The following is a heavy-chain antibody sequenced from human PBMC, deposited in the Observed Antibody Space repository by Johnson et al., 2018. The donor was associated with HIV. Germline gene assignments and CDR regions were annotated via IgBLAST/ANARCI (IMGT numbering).Heavy chain of an antibody. CDR2: INEDGSEE. J-gene: IGHJ3*02. CDR3: ARDGVYSSPWDALDI. D-gene: IGHD6-13*01. Sequence: MQLVESGGDLVQPGGSLRLSCEASGFTFSSYWMSWVRQTPGKGLKWVANINEDGSEEYYVDSVEDRLTISRDNAKNSLYLQIDNLRAEDTAVYYCARDGVYSSPWDALDIWGHGTMVTVSS. V-gene: IGHV3-7*05. CDR1: GFTFSSYW.